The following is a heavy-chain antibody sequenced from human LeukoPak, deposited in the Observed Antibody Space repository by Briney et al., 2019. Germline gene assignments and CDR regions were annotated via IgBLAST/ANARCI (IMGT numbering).Heavy chain of an antibody. Sequence: SETLSLTCTFSGGSISGNYWSWIRQPAGKGLEWIGRIYPSGSTSYNPSVKSRVTMSVDTSKNQFSLRLSSVTAADTAVYYCARSYLWELLGVAFDLWGQGTMVTVSS. D-gene: IGHD1-26*01. CDR1: GGSISGNY. CDR3: ARSYLWELLGVAFDL. J-gene: IGHJ3*01. CDR2: IYPSGST. V-gene: IGHV4-4*07.